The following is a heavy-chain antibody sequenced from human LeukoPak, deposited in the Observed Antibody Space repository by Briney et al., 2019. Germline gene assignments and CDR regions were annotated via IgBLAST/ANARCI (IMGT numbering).Heavy chain of an antibody. J-gene: IGHJ4*02. Sequence: SQTLSLTCTVSGGSISSGSYYWSWIRQPAGKGLEWIGRIYTSGSTNYNPSLKSRVTISVDTSKNQFSLKLSSVTAADTAVYYCARGGYCGGDCYFYYWGQGTLVTVSS. CDR2: IYTSGST. CDR3: ARGGYCGGDCYFYY. CDR1: GGSISSGSYY. V-gene: IGHV4-61*02. D-gene: IGHD2-21*02.